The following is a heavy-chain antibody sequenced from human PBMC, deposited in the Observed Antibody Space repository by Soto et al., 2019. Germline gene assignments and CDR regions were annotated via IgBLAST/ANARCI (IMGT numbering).Heavy chain of an antibody. J-gene: IGHJ4*02. CDR2: TSNSGST. CDR1: GGSITSSGFY. V-gene: IGHV4-31*03. D-gene: IGHD2-2*01. CDR3: ARGGGSTKVDY. Sequence: QVQLQELGPGRVKPSQTLSLTCTVSGGSITSSGFYWSWIRQHPGEGLEWIEFTSNSGSTSYNPSLKSRVTISVDTSSNQFSLNLKSVTAADTAVYYCARGGGSTKVDYWGQGTLVTVSP.